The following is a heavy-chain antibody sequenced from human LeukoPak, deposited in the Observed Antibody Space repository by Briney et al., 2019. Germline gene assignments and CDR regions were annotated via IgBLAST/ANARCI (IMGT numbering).Heavy chain of an antibody. D-gene: IGHD4-17*01. CDR2: ITSSGGST. CDR3: ARGSHGDHDY. Sequence: SGGSLRLSCAASGFTFSSYAMSWVRQAPGKGLEWVSAITSSGGSTYYADSVKGRFTISRDNSKNTLYMQMSGLRADDTAVYYCARGSHGDHDYWGQGTLVTVSS. V-gene: IGHV3-23*01. CDR1: GFTFSSYA. J-gene: IGHJ4*02.